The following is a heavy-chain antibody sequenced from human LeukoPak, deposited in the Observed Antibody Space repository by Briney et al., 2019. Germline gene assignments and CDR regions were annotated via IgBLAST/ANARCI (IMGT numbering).Heavy chain of an antibody. J-gene: IGHJ6*04. Sequence: GGSLRLSCAASGFTFSSYAMSWVRQAPGKGLEWVSAISGSGGSTYYADSVKGRFTISRDNSKNTLYLQMNSLRAEDTAVYYCATLGYCSSTSRIYNYYYYGMDVWGKGTTVTVAS. D-gene: IGHD2-2*01. V-gene: IGHV3-23*01. CDR1: GFTFSSYA. CDR3: ATLGYCSSTSRIYNYYYYGMDV. CDR2: ISGSGGST.